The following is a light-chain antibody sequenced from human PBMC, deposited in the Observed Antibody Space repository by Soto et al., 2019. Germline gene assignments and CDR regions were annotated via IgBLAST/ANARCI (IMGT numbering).Light chain of an antibody. V-gene: IGKV4-1*01. CDR3: QHYFTAPYT. CDR2: WAS. Sequence: DIVMTQSPDSLAVSLGERATINCKSSQSVLYSSNNKNYLAWYQQKPGQPPRLLIYWASTRESGVPDRFSGSGSGSDFTLTISSLQAEDVAIYYCQHYFTAPYTFGQGTKLVIK. CDR1: QSVLYSSNNKNY. J-gene: IGKJ2*01.